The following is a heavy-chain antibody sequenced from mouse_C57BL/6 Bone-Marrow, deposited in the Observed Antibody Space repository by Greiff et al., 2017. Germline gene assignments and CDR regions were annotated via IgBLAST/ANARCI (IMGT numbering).Heavy chain of an antibody. CDR1: GYSITSGYY. V-gene: IGHV3-6*01. Sequence: EVKVEESGPGLVKPSQSLSLTCSVTGYSITSGYYWNWIRQFPGNKLEWMGYISYDGSNNYNPSLKNRISITRDTSKNQFFLKLNSVTTEGTATYYCARGDWDGGYFDVWGTGTTVTVSS. CDR3: ARGDWDGGYFDV. D-gene: IGHD4-1*01. J-gene: IGHJ1*03. CDR2: ISYDGSN.